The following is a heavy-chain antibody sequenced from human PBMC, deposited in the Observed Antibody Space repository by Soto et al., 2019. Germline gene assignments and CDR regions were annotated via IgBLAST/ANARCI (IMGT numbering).Heavy chain of an antibody. V-gene: IGHV4-30-4*01. Sequence: QVQLQESGPGLVKPSQTLSLTCSLSGGSLSSGHYYWTWIRQPPGKGLEWIGYFYYSGSTYYNPSLKSRLTISKDRTKNQFSLNLTSVTAADTAVYYCARAGATTSAGYYYYGLDVWGLGTTVTVSS. CDR3: ARAGATTSAGYYYYGLDV. J-gene: IGHJ6*02. D-gene: IGHD6-19*01. CDR2: FYYSGST. CDR1: GGSLSSGHYY.